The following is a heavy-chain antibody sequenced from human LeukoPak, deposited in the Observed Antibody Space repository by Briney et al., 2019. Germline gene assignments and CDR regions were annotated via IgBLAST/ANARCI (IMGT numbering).Heavy chain of an antibody. V-gene: IGHV1-18*01. J-gene: IGHJ4*02. D-gene: IGHD6-19*01. Sequence: ASVKVSCKASGYTFTSYGISWVRQAPGQGLEWMGWISVYNGNTNYAQKLQGRVTVTTDTSTSTAYMELRSLRSDDTAVYYCARDMGQYSSGWYDYWGQGTLVTVSS. CDR1: GYTFTSYG. CDR3: ARDMGQYSSGWYDY. CDR2: ISVYNGNT.